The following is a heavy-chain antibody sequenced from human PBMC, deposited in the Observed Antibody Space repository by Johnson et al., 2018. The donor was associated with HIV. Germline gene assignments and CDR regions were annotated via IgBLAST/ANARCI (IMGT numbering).Heavy chain of an antibody. CDR3: ARDRTGGAFDI. CDR1: GFAVSSNY. Sequence: VQLVESGGGLVRPGGSLRLSCAASGFAVSSNYMNWVRQTPGKGLEWVSGINWNGGSTGYADSVKGRFTISRDNAKNSLYLQMNSLRAEDTALYYCARDRTGGAFDIWGQGTMVTVSS. V-gene: IGHV3-20*04. D-gene: IGHD1-26*01. CDR2: INWNGGST. J-gene: IGHJ3*02.